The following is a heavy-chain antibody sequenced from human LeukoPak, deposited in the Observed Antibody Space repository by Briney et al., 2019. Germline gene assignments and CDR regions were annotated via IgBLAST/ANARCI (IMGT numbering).Heavy chain of an antibody. D-gene: IGHD5-18*01. CDR3: ARKIRGYSYQD. Sequence: PGGSLRLSCAASGFTFSGYAMHWVRQAPGKGLEWVSAISGSGGSTYYADSVKGRFTISRDNSKNTLYLQMNSLRAEDTAVYYCARKIRGYSYQDWGQGTLVTVSS. J-gene: IGHJ4*02. V-gene: IGHV3-23*01. CDR1: GFTFSGYA. CDR2: ISGSGGST.